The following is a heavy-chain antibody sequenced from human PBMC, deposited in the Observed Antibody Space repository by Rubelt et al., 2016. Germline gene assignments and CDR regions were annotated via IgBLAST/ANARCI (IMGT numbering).Heavy chain of an antibody. CDR1: GYTFTSYA. J-gene: IGHJ5*02. CDR3: ARMRGPYSSSGGEFDP. CDR2: INAGNGNT. D-gene: IGHD6-13*01. Sequence: QVQLVQSGAEVKKPGASVKVSCKASGYTFTSYAMHWVRQAPGQRLEWMGWINAGNGNTKYSQKVQGRVTITREQAASTAYMELSSLRSEDTAVYYCARMRGPYSSSGGEFDPWGQGTLVTVSS. V-gene: IGHV1-3*01.